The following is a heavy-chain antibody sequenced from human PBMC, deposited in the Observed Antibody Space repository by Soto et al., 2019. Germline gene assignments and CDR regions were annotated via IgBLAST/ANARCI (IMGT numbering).Heavy chain of an antibody. CDR1: GGSFSGYY. J-gene: IGHJ6*02. CDR2: INHRGSI. V-gene: IGHV4-34*01. D-gene: IGHD3-9*01. Sequence: QVQLQQWGAGLLKPSETLSLNCAVYGGSFSGYYWSWIRQPPGKGLEWIGEINHRGSINYNPSLKSRVTMSVDTSKNQFSLKLNSVTAADTAVFYCARGSRMTIPAASGRDYYYHGLDVCGQGTAVTVSS. CDR3: ARGSRMTIPAASGRDYYYHGLDV.